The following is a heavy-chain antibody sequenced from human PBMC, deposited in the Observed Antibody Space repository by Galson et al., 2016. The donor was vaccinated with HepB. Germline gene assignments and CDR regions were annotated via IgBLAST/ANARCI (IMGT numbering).Heavy chain of an antibody. CDR2: IIPIFGTP. J-gene: IGHJ6*02. Sequence: SVKVSCKASGGTFSTYAISWVRQAPGQGLEWMGGIIPIFGTPNYAQKFQDRVTITADKSTSPAYMELSSLTSEDTAVYYCARAPPRGAIKYYYFGMDVWGQGTTVTVSS. D-gene: IGHD3-10*01. V-gene: IGHV1-69*06. CDR3: ARAPPRGAIKYYYFGMDV. CDR1: GGTFSTYA.